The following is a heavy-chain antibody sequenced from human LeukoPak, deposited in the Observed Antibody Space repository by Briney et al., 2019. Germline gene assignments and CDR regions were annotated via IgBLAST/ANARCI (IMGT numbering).Heavy chain of an antibody. CDR3: ARSAVPFYGSGSYYFDY. CDR1: GGSISSYY. D-gene: IGHD3-10*01. J-gene: IGHJ4*02. V-gene: IGHV4-59*08. CDR2: IYYSGST. Sequence: NSSETLSLTCTVSGGSISSYYWSWIRQPPGKGLEWIGYIYYSGSTNYNPSLKSRVTISVDTSKNQFSLKLSSVTAADTAVYYCARSAVPFYGSGSYYFDYWGQGTLVTVSS.